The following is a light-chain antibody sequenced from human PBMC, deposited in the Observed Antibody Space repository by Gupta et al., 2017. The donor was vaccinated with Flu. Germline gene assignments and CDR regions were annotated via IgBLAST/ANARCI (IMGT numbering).Light chain of an antibody. V-gene: IGLV2-11*02. J-gene: IGLJ3*02. Sequence: SVSISCTGRSSDGGGYKEFSWQQQHPATAPILCRDDVSKRPSGVPERGSGNKSGNTASLTISGLQAEDEADYYCQSYASNNKWVFGGGTKLTVL. CDR1: SSDGGGYKE. CDR3: QSYASNNKWV. CDR2: DVS.